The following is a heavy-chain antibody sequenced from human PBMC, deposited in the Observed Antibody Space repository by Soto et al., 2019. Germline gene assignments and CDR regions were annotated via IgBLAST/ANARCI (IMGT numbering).Heavy chain of an antibody. CDR2: IWYDGSNK. J-gene: IGHJ4*02. V-gene: IGHV3-33*01. CDR3: ARDKRDLRFLEWSYYFDY. Sequence: GGSLRLSCAASGVPFSSYGMHWVRQAPGKGLEWVAVIWYDGSNKCYADSVKGRFTISRDNSKNTLYLQMNSLRAEDTAVYYCARDKRDLRFLEWSYYFDYWGQGTLVTVSS. D-gene: IGHD3-3*01. CDR1: GVPFSSYG.